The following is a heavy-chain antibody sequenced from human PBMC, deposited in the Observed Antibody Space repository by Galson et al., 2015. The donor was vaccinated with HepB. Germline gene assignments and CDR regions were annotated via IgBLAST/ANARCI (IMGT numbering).Heavy chain of an antibody. V-gene: IGHV3-23*01. CDR3: AKGPDYYDSSGPGAGPAFDI. J-gene: IGHJ3*02. Sequence: SLRLSCAASGFTFSNAWMSWVRQAPGKGLEWVSAISGSGGSTYYADSVKGRFTISRDNSKNTLYLQMNSLRAEDTAVYYCAKGPDYYDSSGPGAGPAFDIWGQGAMVTVSS. D-gene: IGHD3-22*01. CDR2: ISGSGGST. CDR1: GFTFSNAW.